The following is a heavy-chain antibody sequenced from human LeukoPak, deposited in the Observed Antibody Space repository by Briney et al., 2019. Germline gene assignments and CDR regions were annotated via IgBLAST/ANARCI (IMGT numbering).Heavy chain of an antibody. CDR1: GFTFSSYA. J-gene: IGHJ4*02. Sequence: GGSLRLSCAASGFTFSSYAMQWVRQVPGKGLEYVSAISSNGGNTYYANSVKGRFTISRDNSKNTLYLQMGSLRGEDMAVYYCARGESEYSSSAGDYWGQGTLVTVSS. D-gene: IGHD6-6*01. CDR3: ARGESEYSSSAGDY. V-gene: IGHV3-64*01. CDR2: ISSNGGNT.